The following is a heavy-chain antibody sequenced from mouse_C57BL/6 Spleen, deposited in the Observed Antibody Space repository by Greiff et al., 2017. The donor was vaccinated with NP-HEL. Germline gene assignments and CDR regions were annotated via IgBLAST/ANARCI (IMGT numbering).Heavy chain of an antibody. CDR3: AREGLRRDYYAMDY. CDR1: GYAFSSSW. V-gene: IGHV1-82*01. J-gene: IGHJ4*01. CDR2: IYPGDGDT. Sequence: QVQLQQSGPELVKPGASVKISCKASGYAFSSSWMNWVKQRPGKGLEWIGGIYPGDGDTNYNGKFKGKATLTADKSSSTAYVQLSSLTSEDSAVYFCAREGLRRDYYAMDYWGQGTSVTVSS. D-gene: IGHD2-4*01.